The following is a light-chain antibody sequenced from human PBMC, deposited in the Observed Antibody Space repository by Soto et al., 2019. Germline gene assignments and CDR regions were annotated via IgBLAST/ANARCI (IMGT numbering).Light chain of an antibody. Sequence: QSALTQPRSVSESPGQSVTISCTGTSSDVGAYDYVSWYQQHPGKAPKLMIYDVNKRPSGVPDRFSGSKSGNTASLTISGLQAEDEADYYCCSYAGSYTVLFGGGTKLTVL. CDR1: SSDVGAYDY. CDR3: CSYAGSYTVL. V-gene: IGLV2-11*01. CDR2: DVN. J-gene: IGLJ2*01.